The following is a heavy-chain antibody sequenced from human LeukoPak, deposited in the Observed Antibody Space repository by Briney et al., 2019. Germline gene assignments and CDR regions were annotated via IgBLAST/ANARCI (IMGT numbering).Heavy chain of an antibody. J-gene: IGHJ4*02. Sequence: GGSLRLSCAASGFTFSSYAMSWVRQAPGKGLEWVSAISGSGGSTYYADSVKGRFTISRDNSKNTLYLQMNSLRAEDTAVYYCAKRRSQWLVLDYFDYWGQGTLVTVSS. D-gene: IGHD6-19*01. CDR1: GFTFSSYA. CDR2: ISGSGGST. V-gene: IGHV3-23*01. CDR3: AKRRSQWLVLDYFDY.